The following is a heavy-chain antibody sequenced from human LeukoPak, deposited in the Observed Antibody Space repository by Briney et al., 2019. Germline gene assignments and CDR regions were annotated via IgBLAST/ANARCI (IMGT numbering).Heavy chain of an antibody. J-gene: IGHJ4*02. V-gene: IGHV4-31*03. Sequence: SQTLSLTCTVSGGSISRGGYFWSWIRQQPGKGLEWIEYIYYSGSTYYNPSLKSRVTISVDTSKNQFSLKLSSVTAADTAVYYCAREGSSWYGGLDYWGQGTLVTVSS. CDR3: AREGSSWYGGLDY. CDR1: GGSISRGGYF. CDR2: IYYSGST. D-gene: IGHD6-13*01.